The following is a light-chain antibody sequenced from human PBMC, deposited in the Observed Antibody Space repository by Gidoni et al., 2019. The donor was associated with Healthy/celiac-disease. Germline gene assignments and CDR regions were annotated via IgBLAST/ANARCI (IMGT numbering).Light chain of an antibody. CDR1: QSISSY. Sequence: DIQMTQSPSSLSASVGDRVTITCRASQSISSYLNWYQQKPGKAPKLLIYAASSLQSGVPSRFSGSGSGTDFTLTISSLQPEDFGTYYCQQSYSTPLTFXGXTKVXIK. J-gene: IGKJ4*01. CDR3: QQSYSTPLT. CDR2: AAS. V-gene: IGKV1-39*01.